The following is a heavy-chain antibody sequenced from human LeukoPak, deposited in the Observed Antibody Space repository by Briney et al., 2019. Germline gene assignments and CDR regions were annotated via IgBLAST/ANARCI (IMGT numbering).Heavy chain of an antibody. D-gene: IGHD5-24*01. Sequence: GGSLRLSCAASGFTFSSYGMHWVRQAPGKGLEWVAFIRYDGSNKYYADSVKGRFTISRDNSKNTLYLQMNSLRAEDTAVYYCAKSPCARDGCRRGNFEYWGQGTLVTVSS. CDR2: IRYDGSNK. J-gene: IGHJ4*02. CDR1: GFTFSSYG. V-gene: IGHV3-30*02. CDR3: AKSPCARDGCRRGNFEY.